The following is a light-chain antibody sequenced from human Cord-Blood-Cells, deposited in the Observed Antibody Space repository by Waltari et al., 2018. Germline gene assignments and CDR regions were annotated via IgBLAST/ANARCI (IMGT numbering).Light chain of an antibody. V-gene: IGKV1-9*01. CDR2: AAS. Sequence: DIQLTQSPSFLSASVGDRVTITCRASQGISSYLAWYQQQPGKAPKLLIYAASTLQSGGPSRFSGSGSGTEFTLTISSLQPEDFATYYCQQLNSYPPVFGGGTKVEIK. J-gene: IGKJ4*01. CDR3: QQLNSYPPV. CDR1: QGISSY.